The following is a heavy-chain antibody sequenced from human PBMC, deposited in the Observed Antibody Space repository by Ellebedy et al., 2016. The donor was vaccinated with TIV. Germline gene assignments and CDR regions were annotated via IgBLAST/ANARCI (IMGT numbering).Heavy chain of an antibody. V-gene: IGHV5-51*01. Sequence: KVSCKGSGYSFTSYWIGWVRQMPGKGLEWMGVIYPGDSDTRYSPSFQGQVTISADKSISTAYLQWSSLKASDTAIYYCARRVRGASAGTAIDYWGQGTLVTVSS. CDR1: GYSFTSYW. D-gene: IGHD6-13*01. J-gene: IGHJ4*02. CDR2: IYPGDSDT. CDR3: ARRVRGASAGTAIDY.